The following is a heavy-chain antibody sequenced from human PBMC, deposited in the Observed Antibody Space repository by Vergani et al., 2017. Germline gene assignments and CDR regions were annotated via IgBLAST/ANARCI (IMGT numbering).Heavy chain of an antibody. CDR2: IYYSGST. J-gene: IGHJ4*02. Sequence: QVQLQESGPGLVKPSETLSLTCTVSGGSISSYYWSWIRQPPGKGLEWIGYIYYSGSTNYKPSLKSRVTISVDTSKNQFSLKLSSVTAADTAVYYCARTLATYSNYYFDYWGQGTLVTVSS. D-gene: IGHD4-11*01. CDR3: ARTLATYSNYYFDY. V-gene: IGHV4-59*08. CDR1: GGSISSYY.